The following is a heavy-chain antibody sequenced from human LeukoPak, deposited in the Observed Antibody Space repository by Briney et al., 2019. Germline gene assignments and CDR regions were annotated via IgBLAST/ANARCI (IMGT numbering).Heavy chain of an antibody. D-gene: IGHD1-14*01. V-gene: IGHV4-39*01. J-gene: IGHJ4*02. CDR3: ARSDNHYHHTTDY. CDR2: IYYSGST. Sequence: TSETLSLTCTVSGGSISSSSYYWGWIRQPPGKGLEWIGSIYYSGSTYYNPSLKSRVTISVDMSKNQFSLKLSSVTAADTAVYHCARSDNHYHHTTDYWGQGTLVTVSS. CDR1: GGSISSSSYY.